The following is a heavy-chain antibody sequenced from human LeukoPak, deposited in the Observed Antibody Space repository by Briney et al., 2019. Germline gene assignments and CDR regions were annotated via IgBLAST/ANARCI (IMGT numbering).Heavy chain of an antibody. V-gene: IGHV4-59*01. D-gene: IGHD6-13*01. CDR2: IYYSGST. CDR1: GGSISSYY. Sequence: SETLSLTCIVSGGSISSYYWSWIRQPPGKGREWIGDIYYSGSTNYNPSLKSRVTISVDTSKNQFSLKLSSVTAADTAVYYCARARVAADIDYWGQGTLVTVSS. J-gene: IGHJ4*02. CDR3: ARARVAADIDY.